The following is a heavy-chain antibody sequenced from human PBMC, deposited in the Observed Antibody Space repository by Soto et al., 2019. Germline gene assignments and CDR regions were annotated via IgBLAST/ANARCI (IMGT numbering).Heavy chain of an antibody. CDR3: ARESTLAPGPHYYYYYGMDV. Sequence: ASVKVSCKASGGTFSSYAISWVRQAPGQGLEWMGGIIPIFGTANYAQKFQGRVTITADESTSTAYMELSSLRSEDTAVYYCARESTLAPGPHYYYYYGMDVWGQGTTVTVS. V-gene: IGHV1-69*13. J-gene: IGHJ6*02. CDR1: GGTFSSYA. CDR2: IIPIFGTA. D-gene: IGHD3-3*02.